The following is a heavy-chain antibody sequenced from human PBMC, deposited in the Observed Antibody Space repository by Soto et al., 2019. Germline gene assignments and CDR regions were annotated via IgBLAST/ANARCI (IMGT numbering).Heavy chain of an antibody. J-gene: IGHJ4*02. CDR1: GFTFSTYA. V-gene: IGHV3-23*01. CDR2: ITGSGGRT. Sequence: EVQLLESGGGLVQPGGSLRLYCAASGFTFSTYAMIWVRQAPGKGLEWVSVITGSGGRTYYADSVKGRYTISRDTSKKTLFLQMTSLRAEDTAVYYCAKDRYGDYGGIDYWGQGTMVTVSS. CDR3: AKDRYGDYGGIDY. D-gene: IGHD4-17*01.